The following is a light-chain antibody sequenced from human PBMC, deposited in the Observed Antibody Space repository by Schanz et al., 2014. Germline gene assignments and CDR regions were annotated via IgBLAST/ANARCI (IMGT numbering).Light chain of an antibody. V-gene: IGKV2-28*01. J-gene: IGKJ2*01. CDR1: QSLLYSNGYNY. Sequence: DIVLTQSPLSLPVTPAEPASISCRSSQSLLYSNGYNYLDWYLQKPGQSPQVLIYLGSNRASGVPDRFSGSGSGTDFTLKISRVEAEDVGVYYCMQSLATPHTFGQGTKLEIK. CDR2: LGS. CDR3: MQSLATPHT.